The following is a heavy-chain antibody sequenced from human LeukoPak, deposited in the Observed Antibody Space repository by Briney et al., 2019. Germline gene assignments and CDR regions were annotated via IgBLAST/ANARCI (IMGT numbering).Heavy chain of an antibody. J-gene: IGHJ4*02. D-gene: IGHD4-23*01. CDR2: IYYSGST. Sequence: SETLSLTCTVSGGSISSSSYYWGWIRQPPGKGLEWIGSIYYSGSTYYNPSLKSRVTISVDTSKNQFSLKLSSVTAADTAVYYCARREVTPFFDYWGQGTLVTVSS. V-gene: IGHV4-39*01. CDR1: GGSISSSSYY. CDR3: ARREVTPFFDY.